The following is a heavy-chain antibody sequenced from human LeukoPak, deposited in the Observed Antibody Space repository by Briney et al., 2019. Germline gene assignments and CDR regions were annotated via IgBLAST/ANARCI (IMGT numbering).Heavy chain of an antibody. CDR1: GFTFNNYV. D-gene: IGHD6-19*01. J-gene: IGHJ4*02. V-gene: IGHV3-43*02. CDR3: AKGHSSGWYPFDY. Sequence: GGSLRLSCAAYGFTFNNYVMSWVRQAPGKGLEWVSLISWDGGSTYYADSVKGRFTISRDNSKNSLYLQMNSLRTEDTALYYCAKGHSSGWYPFDYWGQGTLVTVSS. CDR2: ISWDGGST.